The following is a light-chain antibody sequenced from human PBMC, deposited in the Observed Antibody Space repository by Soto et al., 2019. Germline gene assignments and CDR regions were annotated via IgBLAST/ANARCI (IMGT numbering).Light chain of an antibody. J-gene: IGKJ2*01. CDR1: QSVSSN. Sequence: EIVMTQSPATLSVSPGERATLSCRASQSVSSNLAWHQQKPGQAPRLLISSASIRATGIPARFSGSGSGTEFTLTISSLQSEDFAIYYCQQYDDWPFTFGQGTKLEI. CDR2: SAS. CDR3: QQYDDWPFT. V-gene: IGKV3-15*01.